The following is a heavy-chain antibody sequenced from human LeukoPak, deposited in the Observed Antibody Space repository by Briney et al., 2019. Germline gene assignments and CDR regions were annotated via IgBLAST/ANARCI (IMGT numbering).Heavy chain of an antibody. CDR1: GGTFSSYA. J-gene: IGHJ5*02. CDR3: ARGPRGGGYCTNGVCHTPFDP. D-gene: IGHD2-8*01. Sequence: SVKVSCKASGGTFSSYAISWVRQAPGQGLEWMGVIIPIFGTANYAQKFQGRVTITADESTSTAYMELSSLRSEDTAVYYCARGPRGGGYCTNGVCHTPFDPWGQGTLVTVSS. V-gene: IGHV1-69*13. CDR2: IIPIFGTA.